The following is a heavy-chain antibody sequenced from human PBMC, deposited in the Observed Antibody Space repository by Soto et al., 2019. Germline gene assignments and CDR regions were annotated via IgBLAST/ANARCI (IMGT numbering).Heavy chain of an antibody. CDR3: ARGQVTMILLLNLLQSYFDS. Sequence: SETLSLTCAVYGGSFSGYYWSWIRQPPGKGLEWIGEINHGGSTKYNPSLKSRVTISADTSKNQFSLKLNSVTAADTAVYYCARGQVTMILLLNLLQSYFDSWGQGTLVTVSS. D-gene: IGHD3-22*01. V-gene: IGHV4-34*01. J-gene: IGHJ4*02. CDR1: GGSFSGYY. CDR2: INHGGST.